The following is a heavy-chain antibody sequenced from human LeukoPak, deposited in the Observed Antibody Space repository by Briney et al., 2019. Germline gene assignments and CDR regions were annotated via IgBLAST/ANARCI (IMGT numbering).Heavy chain of an antibody. CDR3: ARYSSGWAYYYYYYMDV. J-gene: IGHJ6*03. D-gene: IGHD6-19*01. Sequence: GGSLRLSCAASGFTFSSYWMSWVRLAPGKGLEWVANIKQDGSEKYYVDSVKGRFTISRDNAKNSLYLQMNSLRAEDTAVYYCARYSSGWAYYYYYYMDVWGKGTTVTVSS. CDR2: IKQDGSEK. CDR1: GFTFSSYW. V-gene: IGHV3-7*01.